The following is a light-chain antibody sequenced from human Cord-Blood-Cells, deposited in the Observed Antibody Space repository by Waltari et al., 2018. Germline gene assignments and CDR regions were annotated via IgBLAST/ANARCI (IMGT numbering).Light chain of an antibody. V-gene: IGKV1-5*03. Sequence: DIHMTQSPSTLSASVGNRVTINCRASQSFSSWLAWYHKKPRKAPKLRIYKSSSLESGVPSRFSGSGSGTEFTLTISSLQPDDFATYYCQQYNSYFTSGPGTKVDIK. CDR2: KSS. J-gene: IGKJ3*01. CDR3: QQYNSYFT. CDR1: QSFSSW.